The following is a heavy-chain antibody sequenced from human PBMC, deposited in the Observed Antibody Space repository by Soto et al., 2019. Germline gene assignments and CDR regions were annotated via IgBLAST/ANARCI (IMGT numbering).Heavy chain of an antibody. V-gene: IGHV3-21*01. D-gene: IGHD3-16*01. J-gene: IGHJ4*02. CDR1: GFTFSSYS. CDR2: ISSSSSYI. CDR3: ASVPADYDYVWGSSSPLDY. Sequence: GSLRLSCAASGFTFSSYSMNWVRQAPGKGLEWVSSISSSSSYIYYADSVKGRFTISRDNAKNSLYLQMNSLRAEDTAVYYCASVPADYDYVWGSSSPLDYWGQGTLVTVSS.